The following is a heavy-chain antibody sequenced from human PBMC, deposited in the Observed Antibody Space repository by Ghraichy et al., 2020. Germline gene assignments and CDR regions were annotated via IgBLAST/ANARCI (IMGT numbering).Heavy chain of an antibody. V-gene: IGHV5-51*01. CDR3: ARPGTTLGAY. CDR1: GYSFSNYW. D-gene: IGHD1-1*01. J-gene: IGHJ4*02. CDR2: IYPGDSDP. Sequence: GESLNISCKGSGYSFSNYWIGWVRQMPGKGLEWMGTIYPGDSDPRYSPYFQGQVTISADKSINTAFLQWSSLKASDTAMYYCARPGTTLGAYWGQGTLVTVSS.